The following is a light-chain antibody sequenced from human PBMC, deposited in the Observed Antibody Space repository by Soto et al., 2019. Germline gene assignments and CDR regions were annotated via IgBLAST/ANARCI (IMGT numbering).Light chain of an antibody. V-gene: IGLV2-14*01. CDR3: SSYTSSSLYV. CDR2: EVS. Sequence: QSVLTQPASVSGSPGQSITISCTGTSSDVGGYNYVSWYQQHPGKAPKLMIYEVSNWPSGVSNRFSGSKSGNAASLTISGLQADDEADYYCSSYTSSSLYVFGTGTKLTVL. CDR1: SSDVGGYNY. J-gene: IGLJ1*01.